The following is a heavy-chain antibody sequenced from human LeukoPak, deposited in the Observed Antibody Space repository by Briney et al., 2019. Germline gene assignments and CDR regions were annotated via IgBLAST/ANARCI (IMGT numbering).Heavy chain of an antibody. Sequence: PGGSLRLSCAASGFTVSSNYMSWVRQAPGKGLEWVSVIYSGGSTYYADSVKGRFTISRDNSKNTLYLQMNSLRAEDTAVYYCARAGIVVVTYMDVWGKGTTVTVS. J-gene: IGHJ6*03. CDR1: GFTVSSNY. V-gene: IGHV3-53*01. CDR3: ARAGIVVVTYMDV. D-gene: IGHD3-22*01. CDR2: IYSGGST.